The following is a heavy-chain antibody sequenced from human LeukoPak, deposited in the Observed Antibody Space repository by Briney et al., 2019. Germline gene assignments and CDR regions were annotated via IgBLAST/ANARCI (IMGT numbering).Heavy chain of an antibody. Sequence: PGGSLRLSCAASGFTFSSYWMSWVRQAPGKGLEWVANIKQDGSETYYVDSVKGRFTISRDNAKNSLFLQMNSLRAEDTAVYYCVSTATFDYWGQGTLVTVSS. V-gene: IGHV3-7*01. CDR3: VSTATFDY. J-gene: IGHJ4*02. CDR1: GFTFSSYW. CDR2: IKQDGSET. D-gene: IGHD5-18*01.